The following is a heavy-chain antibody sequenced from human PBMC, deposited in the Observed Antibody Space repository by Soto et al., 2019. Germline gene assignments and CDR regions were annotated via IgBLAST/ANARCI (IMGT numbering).Heavy chain of an antibody. CDR3: AGYAAGSFSCN. CDR1: GNSFTTYS. J-gene: IGHJ4*02. CDR2: FDAGNRIT. D-gene: IGHD6-13*01. Sequence: ASVKVSCKASGNSFTTYSLHWVRQAPGQSLEWMGWFDAGNRITKFSQKFQGRITISRDTSASTAYMEVRSLRSEDTAIYFCAGYAAGSFSCNWGKGT. V-gene: IGHV1-3*01.